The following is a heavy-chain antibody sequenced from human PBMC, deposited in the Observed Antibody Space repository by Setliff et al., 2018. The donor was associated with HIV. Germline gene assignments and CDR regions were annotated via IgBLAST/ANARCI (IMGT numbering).Heavy chain of an antibody. CDR2: INPNGGST. J-gene: IGHJ5*02. Sequence: ASVKVSCKASGYTFTDYYLHWVRQAPGQGPEWMGLINPNGGSTIYAQKFEDRLTVTSYTATTTLYMELRSLRFDDTAMYYCASSNWQLVADHWGQGTPVTVSS. D-gene: IGHD6-13*01. CDR3: ASSNWQLVADH. CDR1: GYTFTDYY. V-gene: IGHV1-46*01.